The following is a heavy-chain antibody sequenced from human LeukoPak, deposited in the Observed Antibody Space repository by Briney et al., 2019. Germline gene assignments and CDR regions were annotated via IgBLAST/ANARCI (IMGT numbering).Heavy chain of an antibody. CDR1: GDLIRNFH. D-gene: IGHD1-26*01. J-gene: IGHJ4*02. Sequence: AETLSLTCTVSGDLIRNFHWSWIRQPPGKGLEWFGYIYYTGNTIYNPSLKSRATISVDTSKHQVTVTLNSVTAAATHVYYCAGEYDTYYRFDFWGQGTLVTVSS. V-gene: IGHV4-59*01. CDR3: AGEYDTYYRFDF. CDR2: IYYTGNT.